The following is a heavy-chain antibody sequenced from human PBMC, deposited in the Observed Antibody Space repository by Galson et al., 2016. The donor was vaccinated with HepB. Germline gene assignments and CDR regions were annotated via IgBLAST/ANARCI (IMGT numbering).Heavy chain of an antibody. CDR1: GFAFSRFS. D-gene: IGHD2-21*01. CDR3: ARSIGVASAGGMAH. CDR2: ISSDGNNQ. V-gene: IGHV3-30*04. J-gene: IGHJ4*02. Sequence: SLRLSCAASGFAFSRFSMHWVRQAPGKGLEWVAVISSDGNNQNHADFVKGRLTLSRDNVNNTLHLQMNHLRIDDTGLYYCARSIGVASAGGMAHWGQGSLVTVSS.